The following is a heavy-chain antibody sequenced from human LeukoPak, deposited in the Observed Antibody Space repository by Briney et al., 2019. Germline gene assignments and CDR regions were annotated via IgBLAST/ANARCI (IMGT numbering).Heavy chain of an antibody. D-gene: IGHD3-10*01. V-gene: IGHV1-18*01. Sequence: ASVKVSCKSSGYTFTSYGISWVRQAPGQGLEWMGWISAYNGNTNYAQKLQGRVTMTTDTSTSTAYMELRRLRSDDTAVYYCARDKEEGLLWFGESPFDYWGQGTLVTVSS. CDR1: GYTFTSYG. CDR3: ARDKEEGLLWFGESPFDY. CDR2: ISAYNGNT. J-gene: IGHJ4*02.